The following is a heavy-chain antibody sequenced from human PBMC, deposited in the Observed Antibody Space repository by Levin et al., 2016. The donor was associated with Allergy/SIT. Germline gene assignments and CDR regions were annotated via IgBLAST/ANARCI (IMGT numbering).Heavy chain of an antibody. Sequence: GGSLRLSCVASGFTFDDYAMHWVRHPPGKGLEWVSGISWNSGSIGYADSVKGRFTISRDSAKNSLYLQLNSLRPEDTALYYCVKDRSTTWRSLVATQRGMDVWGQGTTVTVSS. D-gene: IGHD6-13*01. CDR1: GFTFDDYA. CDR2: ISWNSGSI. V-gene: IGHV3-9*01. J-gene: IGHJ6*02. CDR3: VKDRSTTWRSLVATQRGMDV.